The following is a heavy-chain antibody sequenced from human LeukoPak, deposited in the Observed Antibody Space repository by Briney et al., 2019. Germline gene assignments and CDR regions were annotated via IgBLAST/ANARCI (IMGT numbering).Heavy chain of an antibody. CDR1: GYTFTSYG. CDR2: ISAYNGNT. V-gene: IGHV1-18*01. J-gene: IGHJ4*02. CDR3: ARGEWDPYDVSGYYGDY. Sequence: ASVKVSCKASGYTFTSYGISWVRQAPGQGLEWMGWISAYNGNTNYAQKLQGRVTMTTDTSTSTAYMELRSLRSDDTAVYYCARGEWDPYDVSGYYGDYWGQGTLVTVSS. D-gene: IGHD3-22*01.